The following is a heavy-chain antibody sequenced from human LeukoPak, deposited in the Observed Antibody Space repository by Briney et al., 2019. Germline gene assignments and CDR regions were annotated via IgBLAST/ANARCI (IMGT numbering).Heavy chain of an antibody. D-gene: IGHD2-21*02. J-gene: IGHJ4*02. Sequence: GGSLRLSCAASGFTFDDYAMHWVRQAPGEGLEWVSLISWDGGSTYYADSVKGRFTISRDNSKNSLYLQMNSLRAEDTALYYCAKAIWVRCGGDCYSPFDYWGQGTLVTVSS. CDR1: GFTFDDYA. CDR2: ISWDGGST. V-gene: IGHV3-43D*03. CDR3: AKAIWVRCGGDCYSPFDY.